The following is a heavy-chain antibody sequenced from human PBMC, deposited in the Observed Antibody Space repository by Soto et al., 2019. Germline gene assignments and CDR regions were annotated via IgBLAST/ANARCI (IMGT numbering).Heavy chain of an antibody. CDR2: FDPEGGEA. CDR1: GHTLTELS. D-gene: IGHD3-22*01. V-gene: IGHV1-24*01. Sequence: ASVKVSCKISGHTLTELSVHWVRQAPGKGLEWMGGFDPEGGEAIYAQKWHGRVTVTEDTVTGTAYMELRGLKSDDTAVYYCARARNQYYYDSSGYYYAKNDYYYYGMDVWGQGTTVTVSS. J-gene: IGHJ6*02. CDR3: ARARNQYYYDSSGYYYAKNDYYYYGMDV.